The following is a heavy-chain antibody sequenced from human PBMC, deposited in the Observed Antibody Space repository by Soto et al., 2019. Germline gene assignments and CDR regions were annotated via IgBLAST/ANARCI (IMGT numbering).Heavy chain of an antibody. V-gene: IGHV3-33*01. D-gene: IGHD4-17*01. Sequence: GGSLRLSCAASGFTFSSYGMHWVRQAPGKGLDWVAVIWYDGSNKYYADSVKGRFTISRDNSKNTLYLQMNSLRAEDTAVYYCARNSLDYGDYPYNWFDPWGQGTLVTVSS. CDR2: IWYDGSNK. CDR1: GFTFSSYG. J-gene: IGHJ5*02. CDR3: ARNSLDYGDYPYNWFDP.